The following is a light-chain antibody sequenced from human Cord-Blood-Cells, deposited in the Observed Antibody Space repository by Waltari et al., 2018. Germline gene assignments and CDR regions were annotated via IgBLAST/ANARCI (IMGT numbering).Light chain of an antibody. CDR3: QQYGSSRT. CDR1: QSVSSSY. Sequence: DIVLTQSPGTLSLSPGERANLSCRASQSVSSSYLAWYQQKPGQAPRLLIYGASSRATGIPDRFSGSGSGTDFTLTISRLEPEDFAVYYCQQYGSSRTFGQGTKLEIK. J-gene: IGKJ2*01. CDR2: GAS. V-gene: IGKV3-20*01.